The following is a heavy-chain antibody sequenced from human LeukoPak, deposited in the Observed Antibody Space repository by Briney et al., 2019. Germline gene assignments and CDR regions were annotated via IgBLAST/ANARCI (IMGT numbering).Heavy chain of an antibody. CDR3: ARVPSKWDNWFDP. J-gene: IGHJ5*02. CDR2: MYHSGST. CDR1: GDSIISTSYF. Sequence: SETLSLTCTVSGDSIISTSYFWGWIRQPPGEGLEWIGEMYHSGSTNYNPSLKSRVTISLDNSKNQFSLRLSSVTAADTAVYYCARVPSKWDNWFDPWGQGTLVTVSS. V-gene: IGHV4-39*07. D-gene: IGHD1-26*01.